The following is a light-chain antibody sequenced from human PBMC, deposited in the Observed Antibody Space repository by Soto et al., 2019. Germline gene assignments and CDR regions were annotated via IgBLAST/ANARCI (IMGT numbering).Light chain of an antibody. J-gene: IGLJ2*01. Sequence: QSVLTQPPSVSGAPGQRVTISCTGSSSNIGADFDVHWYQQLPGTAPKVLIYGDSNRPSGVPDRFSGSKSGTSASLAITGLQAEDEADYYCQSYDSSLSGSVVFGGGTKLTVL. V-gene: IGLV1-40*01. CDR2: GDS. CDR1: SSNIGADFD. CDR3: QSYDSSLSGSVV.